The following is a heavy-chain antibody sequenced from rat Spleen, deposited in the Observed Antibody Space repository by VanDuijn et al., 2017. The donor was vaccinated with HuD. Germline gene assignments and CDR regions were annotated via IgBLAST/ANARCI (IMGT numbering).Heavy chain of an antibody. CDR3: ARQGIMYTTDYYSPFDY. J-gene: IGHJ2*01. D-gene: IGHD1-6*01. V-gene: IGHV5-25*01. CDR1: GFMFSNYG. Sequence: EVQLVESGGGLVQPGRSMKLSCAASGFMFSNYGMAWVRQAPTKGLEWVASISNGGSSTYYRDSVKGRFTVSRDNAKSTLYLQMDSLRSEDTATYYCARQGIMYTTDYYSPFDYWGQGVMVTVSS. CDR2: ISNGGSST.